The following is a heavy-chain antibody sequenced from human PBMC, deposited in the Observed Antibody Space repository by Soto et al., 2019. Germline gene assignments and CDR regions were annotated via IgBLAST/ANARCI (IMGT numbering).Heavy chain of an antibody. Sequence: QVQLQESGPGLVKPSETLSLTCTVSGGSVSSGSYYWSWIRQPPGKGLEWIGYIYSSGSTSYNPSLKSRVTISVATSKHQFSLKLSSVTAADTAVYYCARDGDGYNYWGQGTLVTVSS. CDR3: ARDGDGYNY. CDR1: GGSVSSGSYY. V-gene: IGHV4-61*01. CDR2: IYSSGST. J-gene: IGHJ4*02. D-gene: IGHD5-12*01.